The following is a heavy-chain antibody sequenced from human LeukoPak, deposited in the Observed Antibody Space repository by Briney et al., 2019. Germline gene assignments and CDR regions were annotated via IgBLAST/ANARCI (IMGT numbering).Heavy chain of an antibody. CDR2: IYTSGST. CDR3: ARGGRGNSPFDY. Sequence: SETLSLTCTVSGGSISSYYWSWIRQPPGKGLEWIGRIYTSGSTNYNPSLKSRVTISVDKSKNQFSLKLSSVTAADTAVYYCARGGRGNSPFDYWGQGTLVTVSS. V-gene: IGHV4-4*07. CDR1: GGSISSYY. D-gene: IGHD4-23*01. J-gene: IGHJ4*02.